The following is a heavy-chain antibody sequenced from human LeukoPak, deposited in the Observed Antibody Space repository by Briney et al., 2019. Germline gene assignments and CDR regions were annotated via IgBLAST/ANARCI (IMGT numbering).Heavy chain of an antibody. CDR2: IYYSGST. CDR1: GGSISSSSYY. CDR3: ADEYSSSPGAFDI. J-gene: IGHJ3*02. V-gene: IGHV4-39*07. Sequence: SETLSLTCTVSGGSISSSSYYWGWIRQPPGKGLEWIGSIYYSGSTYYNPSLKSRVTISVDTSKNQFSLKLSSVTAADTAVYYCADEYSSSPGAFDIWGQGTMVTVSS. D-gene: IGHD6-6*01.